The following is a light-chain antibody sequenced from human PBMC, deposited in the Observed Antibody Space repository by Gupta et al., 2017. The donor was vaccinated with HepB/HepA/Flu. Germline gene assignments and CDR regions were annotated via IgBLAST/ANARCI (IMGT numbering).Light chain of an antibody. V-gene: IGLV1-44*01. J-gene: IGLJ2*01. CDR1: SSNIGSNA. CDR3: AAWDDSLNGVE. Sequence: GPRVTISCSGSSSNIGSNAVNWYPQLPGTAPTLLIYNNNQRPSGVPDRFSGSKSGTSASLAIRGLQAEDEADYYCAAWDDSLNGVEFGGGTKRTVL. CDR2: NNN.